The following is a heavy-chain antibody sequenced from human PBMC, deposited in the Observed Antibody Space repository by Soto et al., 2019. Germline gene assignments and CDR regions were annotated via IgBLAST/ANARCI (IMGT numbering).Heavy chain of an antibody. J-gene: IGHJ4*02. CDR1: GFTFSSYA. CDR3: VIGFVRRSPCYTVF. CDR2: ISGNSAAT. Sequence: GGSLRLSCAASGFTFSSYAMSWVRQAPGKGLEWVSVISGNSAATYYADSAKGRFTISRDNSKNTLYMQMNSLRADDTAVYYCVIGFVRRSPCYTVFWGPGTLVTVFS. V-gene: IGHV3-23*01. D-gene: IGHD3-16*02.